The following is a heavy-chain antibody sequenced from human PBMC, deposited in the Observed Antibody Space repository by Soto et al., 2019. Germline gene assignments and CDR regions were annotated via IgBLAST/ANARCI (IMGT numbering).Heavy chain of an antibody. CDR2: MYYNGNI. Sequence: PSETLSLTCNVSGGSISNYYWTWVRQSPEKGLEWIGYMYYNGNINYNPSLKSRVTISIDTSKNQFSLTLKSVTAADTAVYYCARAGIVPAAILWFDPWGQGTLVTVSS. V-gene: IGHV4-59*01. J-gene: IGHJ5*02. CDR1: GGSISNYY. CDR3: ARAGIVPAAILWFDP. D-gene: IGHD2-2*02.